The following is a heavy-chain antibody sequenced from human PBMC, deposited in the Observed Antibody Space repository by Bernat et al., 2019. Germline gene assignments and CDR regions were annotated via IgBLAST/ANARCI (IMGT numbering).Heavy chain of an antibody. CDR2: ISPYNGNT. D-gene: IGHD2-15*01. V-gene: IGHV1-18*01. J-gene: IGHJ4*02. CDR3: ARSWYCSGGSCYGDY. CDR1: GYTFTSYS. Sequence: QVQLVQSGAEVKKPGASVRVSCRASGYTFTSYSISWVRQAPGHGLEWMGWISPYNGNTKFAQKVQGRVNMTTETSTSTAYMELRSLRSDDTAVYYCARSWYCSGGSCYGDYWGPGTLVTVS.